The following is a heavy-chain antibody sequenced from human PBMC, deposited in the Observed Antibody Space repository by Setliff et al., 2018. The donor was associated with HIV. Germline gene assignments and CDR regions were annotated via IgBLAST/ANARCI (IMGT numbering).Heavy chain of an antibody. V-gene: IGHV4-31*03. CDR2: IYYSGST. J-gene: IGHJ2*01. CDR1: GGSISSGGYY. CDR3: ARLETYYYDSSGSTGWYFDL. D-gene: IGHD3-22*01. Sequence: PSETLSLTCTVSGGSISSGGYYWSWIRQHSGKGLEWIGYIYYSGSTYYNPSLKSRVTISVDTSKNQFSLKLSYVTAADTAVYYCARLETYYYDSSGSTGWYFDLWGRGTLVTVSS.